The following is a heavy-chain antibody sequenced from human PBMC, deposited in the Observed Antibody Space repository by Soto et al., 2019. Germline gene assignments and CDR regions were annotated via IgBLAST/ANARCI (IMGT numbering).Heavy chain of an antibody. J-gene: IGHJ4*02. Sequence: GESLKISCKGSGYSFTSYWIGWVRQMPGKGLEWMGIIYPGDSDTRYSPSFQGQVTISADKSISTAYLQWSSLKASDTAMFYCARVSGYCSSTSCYGTLDYWGQGTLVTVSS. D-gene: IGHD2-2*01. CDR2: IYPGDSDT. V-gene: IGHV5-51*01. CDR3: ARVSGYCSSTSCYGTLDY. CDR1: GYSFTSYW.